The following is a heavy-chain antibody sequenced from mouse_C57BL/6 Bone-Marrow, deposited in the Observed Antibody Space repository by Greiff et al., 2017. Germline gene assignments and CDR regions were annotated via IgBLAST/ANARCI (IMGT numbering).Heavy chain of an antibody. CDR3: ARGYSWFAY. D-gene: IGHD2-3*01. Sequence: VQLQQPGAELVKPGASVKMSCKASGYTFTSYWITWVKQRPGQGLEWIGDIYPGSGSTNYNEKFKSKATLTVDKSSSTAYMQLSSLTSEDSAVYYCARGYSWFAYWGQGTLVTVSA. V-gene: IGHV1-55*01. J-gene: IGHJ3*01. CDR2: IYPGSGST. CDR1: GYTFTSYW.